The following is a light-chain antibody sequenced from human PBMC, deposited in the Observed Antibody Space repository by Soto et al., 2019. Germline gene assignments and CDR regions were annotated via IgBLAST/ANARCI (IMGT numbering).Light chain of an antibody. J-gene: IGKJ2*01. V-gene: IGKV1-39*01. Sequence: DIQMTQSPSSLSASVGDRVTITCRANQSISSYLNWYQQKPGKAPKLLIYAASTLQRGVSSRFSGSGSGTDFTLTIRSLQLDDFATYCCQQSYRTPYPFGQGIKVDIK. CDR1: QSISSY. CDR3: QQSYRTPYP. CDR2: AAS.